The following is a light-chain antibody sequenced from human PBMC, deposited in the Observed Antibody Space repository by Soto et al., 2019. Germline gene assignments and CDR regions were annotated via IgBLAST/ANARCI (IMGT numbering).Light chain of an antibody. Sequence: QSALTQPASVSGSPGQSITISCTGTSSDVESYNLVYWYQQHPGKVPKIMIYEVSERPSGVSHRFSGSKSGNTASLTISGLQAEVDADYYCCSYVLDSLVFGGGTKLTVL. CDR3: CSYVLDSLV. J-gene: IGLJ2*01. CDR1: SSDVESYNL. V-gene: IGLV2-23*02. CDR2: EVS.